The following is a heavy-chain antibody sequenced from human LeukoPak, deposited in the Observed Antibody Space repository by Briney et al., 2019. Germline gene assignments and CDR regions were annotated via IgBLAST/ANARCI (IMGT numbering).Heavy chain of an antibody. CDR1: GFTFSSYA. D-gene: IGHD3-16*01. Sequence: PGGSLRLSCAASGFTFSSYAMSWVRQAPGKGLEWVSAISGSGGSTYYADSVKGRFAISRDNSKNTLYLQMNSLRAEDTAVYYCARLAYVKSGYNWFDPWGQGTLVTVSS. V-gene: IGHV3-23*01. CDR3: ARLAYVKSGYNWFDP. J-gene: IGHJ5*02. CDR2: ISGSGGST.